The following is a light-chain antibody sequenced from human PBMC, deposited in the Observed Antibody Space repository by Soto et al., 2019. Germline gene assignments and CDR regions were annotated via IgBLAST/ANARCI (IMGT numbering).Light chain of an antibody. CDR3: QQSSRPPYT. Sequence: IQMTQSPPSLSASIGDTVAITCRASQSISIYLDWYQQKPGRAPKLLVYATSQLKSGVPSRFSGSGSATEFTLTISSLQAEDFAIYYCQQSSRPPYTFGQGTRLQI. CDR1: QSISIY. J-gene: IGKJ2*01. V-gene: IGKV1-39*01. CDR2: ATS.